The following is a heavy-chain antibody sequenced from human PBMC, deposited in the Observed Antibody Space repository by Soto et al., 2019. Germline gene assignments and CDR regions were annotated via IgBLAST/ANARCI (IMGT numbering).Heavy chain of an antibody. Sequence: QVQLVQSGAEVKKPGSSVKVSCKASGGTFSSYAISWVRQAPGQGLEWMGGIIPIFGTANYAQKFQGRVKITADEFKSPAYRERSSLRAEDSCVYYFARGGPLWAGNNPYYFDYWGQGTLVTVSS. J-gene: IGHJ4*02. CDR1: GGTFSSYA. D-gene: IGHD3-16*01. V-gene: IGHV1-69*12. CDR2: IIPIFGTA. CDR3: ARGGPLWAGNNPYYFDY.